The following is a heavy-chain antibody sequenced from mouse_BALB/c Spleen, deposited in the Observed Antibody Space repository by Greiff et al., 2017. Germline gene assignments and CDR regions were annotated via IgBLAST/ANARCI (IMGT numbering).Heavy chain of an antibody. V-gene: IGHV14-1*02. CDR2: IDPENGNT. Sequence: EVQLQQSGAELVRPGALVKLSCKASGFTFKDYYMHWVKQRPEQGLEWIGWIDPENGNTIYDPKFQGKASITADTSSNTAYLQLSSLTSEDTAVYYCARHDGYTGYYFDYWGQGTTLTVSS. CDR3: ARHDGYTGYYFDY. D-gene: IGHD2-3*01. J-gene: IGHJ2*01. CDR1: GFTFKDYY.